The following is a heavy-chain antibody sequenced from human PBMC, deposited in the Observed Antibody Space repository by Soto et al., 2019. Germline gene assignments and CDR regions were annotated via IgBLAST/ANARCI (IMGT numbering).Heavy chain of an antibody. D-gene: IGHD2-15*01. J-gene: IGHJ5*02. CDR2: ISWNSGSI. CDR1: GFTFDDYA. Sequence: GGSLRLSCAASGFTFDDYAMHWVRQAPGKGLEWVSGISWNSGSIGYADSVKGRFTISRDNAKNSLYLQMNSLRAEDTALYYCEKVRPRYGSGGSGYPVLPWAREPLVPV. CDR3: EKVRPRYGSGGSGYPVLP. V-gene: IGHV3-9*01.